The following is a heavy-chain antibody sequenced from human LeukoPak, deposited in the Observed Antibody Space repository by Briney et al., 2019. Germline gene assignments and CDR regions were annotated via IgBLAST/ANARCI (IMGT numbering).Heavy chain of an antibody. J-gene: IGHJ4*02. CDR3: ARDYWSYYYDSSGYYNY. Sequence: GGSLRLSCAASGFTFSSYGMHWVRQAPGKGLEWVAVISYDGSNKYYADSVKGRFTISRDNSKNTLYLQMNSLRAEDTAVYYCARDYWSYYYDSSGYYNYWGQGILVTVSS. CDR1: GFTFSSYG. CDR2: ISYDGSNK. V-gene: IGHV3-30*03. D-gene: IGHD3-22*01.